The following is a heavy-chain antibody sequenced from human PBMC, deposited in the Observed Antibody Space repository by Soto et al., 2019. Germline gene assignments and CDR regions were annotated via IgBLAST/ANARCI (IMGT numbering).Heavy chain of an antibody. J-gene: IGHJ4*02. CDR2: ISDGVDRA. D-gene: IGHD6-19*01. Sequence: GGSLSISCAASGFNFATYSMSWVRQSPGKGLEWVAGISDGVDRAYYGDSVKGRFTISRDTSKNMLYLHMNSLRAEDTAIYYCARYTAVADPYYFDYWGQGTLVTVSS. V-gene: IGHV3-23*01. CDR3: ARYTAVADPYYFDY. CDR1: GFNFATYS.